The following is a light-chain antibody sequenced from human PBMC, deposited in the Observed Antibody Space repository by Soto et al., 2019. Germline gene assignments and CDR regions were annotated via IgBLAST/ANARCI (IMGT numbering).Light chain of an antibody. CDR1: QYISDF. CDR2: AAS. CDR3: QQSYTTPLT. V-gene: IGKV1-39*01. Sequence: DIQMTQYTSSLSASVGDRVTITCLASQYISDFLNWYQQKPGKAPVILIYAASTLQSGVPSRFTGSRSETNFTLIISSLQPEDFATYYCQQSYTTPLTFGGVAKVDIK. J-gene: IGKJ4*01.